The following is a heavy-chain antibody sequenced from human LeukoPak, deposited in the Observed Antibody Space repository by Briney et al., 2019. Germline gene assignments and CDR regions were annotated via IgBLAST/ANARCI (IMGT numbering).Heavy chain of an antibody. CDR3: TRDSGTYNWLDP. V-gene: IGHV3-73*01. CDR2: IDKEKNSYAT. D-gene: IGHD1-26*01. J-gene: IGHJ5*02. Sequence: LGRSLKLSCAASGFTFSGSAIHWVRQSLGRGLELSGHIDKEKNSYATASAYAVSVEGRFTVSRDDSKNMAFLQMSGLKTEDTALYFCTRDSGTYNWLDPWGQGTLVTVSS. CDR1: GFTFSGSA.